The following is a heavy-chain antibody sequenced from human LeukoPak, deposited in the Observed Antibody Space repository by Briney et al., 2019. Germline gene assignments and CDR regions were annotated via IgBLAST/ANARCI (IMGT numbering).Heavy chain of an antibody. J-gene: IGHJ4*02. CDR1: GFTFSSYW. V-gene: IGHV3-7*03. Sequence: GGSLRLSCAASGFTFSSYWMSWVRQAPGKGLEWVANIKQDGSEKYYVDSVKGRFTISRDNSKNTLYLQMNSLRAEDTAVYYCTRGASYYDYWGQGTLVTVSS. D-gene: IGHD3-10*01. CDR2: IKQDGSEK. CDR3: TRGASYYDY.